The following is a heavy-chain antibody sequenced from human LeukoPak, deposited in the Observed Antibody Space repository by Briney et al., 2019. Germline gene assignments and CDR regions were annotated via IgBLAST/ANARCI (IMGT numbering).Heavy chain of an antibody. J-gene: IGHJ6*02. CDR2: ISYDGSNK. D-gene: IGHD1-14*01. CDR3: AKETDPGNGGMDV. V-gene: IGHV3-30*18. CDR1: GFTFSSYG. Sequence: QPGRSLRLSCAASGFTFSSYGMHWVRQAPGKGLEWVAVISYDGSNKYYADSVKGRFTISRDNSKNTLYLQMNSLRAEDTAVYYCAKETDPGNGGMDVWGQGTTVTVPS.